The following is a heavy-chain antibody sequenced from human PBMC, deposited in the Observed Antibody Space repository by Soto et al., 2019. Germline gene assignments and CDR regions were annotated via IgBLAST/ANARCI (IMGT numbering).Heavy chain of an antibody. J-gene: IGHJ3*02. Sequence: GGSLRLSCAASGFTFSSYSMNWVRQAPGKGLEWVSYISSSSSTIYYADSVKGRFTISRDNAKNSLYLQMNSLRAEDTAVYYCARDGGSWYSDDAFDIWGQGTMVTVSS. V-gene: IGHV3-48*01. D-gene: IGHD6-13*01. CDR3: ARDGGSWYSDDAFDI. CDR2: ISSSSSTI. CDR1: GFTFSSYS.